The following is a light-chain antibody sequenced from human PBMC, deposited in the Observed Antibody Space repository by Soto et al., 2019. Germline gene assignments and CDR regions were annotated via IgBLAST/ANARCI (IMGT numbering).Light chain of an antibody. Sequence: QSVLTQPASVSGSPGQSITISCTGTSSDVGSYNLVSWYQQHPGKAPKLMIYEVSKRPSGVSNRFSGSKSGNTASLTISGLQAEDEADYYCSSYADSSTFWVFGTGTKVT. J-gene: IGLJ1*01. CDR1: SSDVGSYNL. V-gene: IGLV2-23*02. CDR2: EVS. CDR3: SSYADSSTFWV.